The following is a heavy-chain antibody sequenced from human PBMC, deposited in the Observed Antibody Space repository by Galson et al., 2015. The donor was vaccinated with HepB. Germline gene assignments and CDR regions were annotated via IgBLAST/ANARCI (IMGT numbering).Heavy chain of an antibody. CDR3: ARDPGITMIVVALRY. V-gene: IGHV1-69*04. CDR1: GGTFSSYA. D-gene: IGHD3-22*01. J-gene: IGHJ4*02. Sequence: SVKVSCKASGGTFSSYAISWVRQAPGQGLEWMGRIIPILGIANYAQKFQGRVTITADKSTSTAYMELSSLRSEDTAVYYCARDPGITMIVVALRYWGQGTLVTVSS. CDR2: IIPILGIA.